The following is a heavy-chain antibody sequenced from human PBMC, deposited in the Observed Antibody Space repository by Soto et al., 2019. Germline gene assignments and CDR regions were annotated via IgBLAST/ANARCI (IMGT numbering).Heavy chain of an antibody. J-gene: IGHJ6*02. CDR2: ISGSGVNT. CDR1: GFTFSSYA. V-gene: IGHV3-23*01. D-gene: IGHD6-19*01. Sequence: EVQLLESGGGLVQPGGSPRLSCAASGFTFSSYAMSWVRQAPGKGLECVSTISGSGVNTYYADSVRGRFTISRDNSKISLYLHINSLRAEDTAVYYCARGRAPSGWYPPYYYGMDVWGQGTTVTVSS. CDR3: ARGRAPSGWYPPYYYGMDV.